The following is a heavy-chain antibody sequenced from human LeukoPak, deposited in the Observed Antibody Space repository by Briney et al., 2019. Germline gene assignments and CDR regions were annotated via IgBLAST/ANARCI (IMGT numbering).Heavy chain of an antibody. V-gene: IGHV3-23*01. CDR1: GFTFTSYA. CDR3: ASADSSAFDI. J-gene: IGHJ3*02. CDR2: ISGSGGST. Sequence: GGSLRLSCAASGFTFTSYAMNWVRQAPRKGLEWVSGISGSGGSTYYADSVKGRFTISRDDAKNTLYLQMNSLRAEDTAVYYCASADSSAFDIWGQGTMVTVSS. D-gene: IGHD3-22*01.